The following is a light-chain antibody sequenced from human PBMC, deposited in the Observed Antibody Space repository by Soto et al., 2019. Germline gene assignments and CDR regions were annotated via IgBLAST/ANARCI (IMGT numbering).Light chain of an antibody. CDR3: QQSYSTLVT. V-gene: IGKV1-39*01. CDR2: AAS. CDR1: QSLSSY. J-gene: IGKJ2*01. Sequence: DIQMTQSPSSLSASVGDRVTITCRASQSLSSYLNWDQQKPGKAPKLLIYAASSLQSGVPSRFSGSGSGTDFNLTISSLQPEDFATYYCQQSYSTLVTFGQGPKLEIK.